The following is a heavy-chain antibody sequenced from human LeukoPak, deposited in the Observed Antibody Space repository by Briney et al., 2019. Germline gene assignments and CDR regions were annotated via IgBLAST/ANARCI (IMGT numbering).Heavy chain of an antibody. D-gene: IGHD5-18*01. CDR3: AKDKGAPYSYGYGGPFDY. Sequence: GGSLRLSCAASGFTFDDYAMHWVRQAPGKGLEWVSGISWNSGSIGYADSVKGRFTISRDNAKNSLYLQMNSLRAEDTALYYCAKDKGAPYSYGYGGPFDYWGQGTLVTVSS. V-gene: IGHV3-9*01. J-gene: IGHJ4*02. CDR1: GFTFDDYA. CDR2: ISWNSGSI.